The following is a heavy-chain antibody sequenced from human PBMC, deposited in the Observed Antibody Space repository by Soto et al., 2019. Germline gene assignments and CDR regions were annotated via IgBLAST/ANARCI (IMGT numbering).Heavy chain of an antibody. J-gene: IGHJ6*02. CDR1: GGSFSGYY. CDR2: INHSGST. D-gene: IGHD5-12*01. V-gene: IGHV4-34*01. Sequence: SETLSLTCAVYGGSFSGYYWSWIRQPPGKGLEWIGEINHSGSTNYNPSLKSRVTISVDTSKNQFSLKLSSVTAADTAVYYCARWATANGMDVWGQGTTVTVSS. CDR3: ARWATANGMDV.